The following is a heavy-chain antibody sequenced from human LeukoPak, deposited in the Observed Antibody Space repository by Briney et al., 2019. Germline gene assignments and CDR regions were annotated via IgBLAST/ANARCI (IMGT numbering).Heavy chain of an antibody. CDR2: INHSGST. D-gene: IGHD3-22*01. J-gene: IGHJ4*02. CDR1: GGSFSGYY. Sequence: SETLSLTCAVYGGSFSGYYWSWIRRPPGKGLEWIGEINHSGSTNYNPSLKSRVTISEDTSKNQFSLKLSSVTAADTAVYYCAARRTYYYDSSGYKSGLDYWGQGTLVTVSS. V-gene: IGHV4-34*01. CDR3: AARRTYYYDSSGYKSGLDY.